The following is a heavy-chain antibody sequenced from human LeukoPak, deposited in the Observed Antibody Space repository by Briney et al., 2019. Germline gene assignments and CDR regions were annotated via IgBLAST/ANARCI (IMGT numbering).Heavy chain of an antibody. Sequence: SETLSLTRTVSGGSISSYDWSWIRQPPGKGLEWIGYIYHSGSTNYNPSLKSRVTISVDTSKNQFSLKLNSVTAADTAVYYCARPGGSSWFYSDYWGQGTLVTVSS. CDR3: ARPGGSSWFYSDY. CDR1: GGSISSYD. V-gene: IGHV4-59*08. D-gene: IGHD6-13*01. J-gene: IGHJ4*02. CDR2: IYHSGST.